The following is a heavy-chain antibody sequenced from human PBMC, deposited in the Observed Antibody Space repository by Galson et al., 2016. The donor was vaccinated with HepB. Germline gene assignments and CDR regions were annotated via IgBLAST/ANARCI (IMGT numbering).Heavy chain of an antibody. Sequence: SLRLSCAASGFMFSFYGMHWVRQAPGKGLEWVAVIWYDGSNEYYSDSVKGRFTISRDNSKNMVYLQMSSLRVEDTAVYYCVRGQYDMYNRFDPWGQGTLVTVSS. CDR3: VRGQYDMYNRFDP. CDR1: GFMFSFYG. D-gene: IGHD2/OR15-2a*01. J-gene: IGHJ5*02. CDR2: IWYDGSNE. V-gene: IGHV3-33*01.